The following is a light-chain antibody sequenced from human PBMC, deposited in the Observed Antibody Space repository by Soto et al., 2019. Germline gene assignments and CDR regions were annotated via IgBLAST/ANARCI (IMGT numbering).Light chain of an antibody. J-gene: IGKJ2*01. CDR2: DAS. CDR1: QSIGAW. V-gene: IGKV1-5*01. CDR3: QQYKSYPYT. Sequence: DIQMTQSPSTLSASVGDRVTITCRASQSIGAWLAWYQQKPGKAPRFMIFDASALKSGVPSRFSGSGSGTEFTLTITSLQPDDFATYYCQQYKSYPYTFGQGTKLEIQ.